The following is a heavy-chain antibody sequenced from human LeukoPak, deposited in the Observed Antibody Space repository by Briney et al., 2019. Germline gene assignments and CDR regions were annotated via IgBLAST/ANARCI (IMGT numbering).Heavy chain of an antibody. CDR1: GFTFSNYV. V-gene: IGHV3-30-3*01. J-gene: IGHJ3*02. CDR2: ISYDGSNK. D-gene: IGHD2-21*01. CDR3: ARDREYSQDAFDI. Sequence: PGGSLRLSCAASGFTFSNYVIHWVRQAPGKGLEWAAVISYDGSNKYYADSVKGRFTISRDNSKNTLYLQMNSLRAEDTAVYYCARDREYSQDAFDIWGQGTMVTVSS.